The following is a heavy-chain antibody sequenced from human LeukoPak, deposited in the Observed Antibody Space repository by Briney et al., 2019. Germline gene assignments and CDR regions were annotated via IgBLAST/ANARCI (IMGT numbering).Heavy chain of an antibody. V-gene: IGHV3-48*02. D-gene: IGHD5-12*01. CDR1: GFTFSSYS. J-gene: IGHJ4*02. CDR2: ISSSSTI. Sequence: GGSLRLSCAASGFTFSSYSMNWVRQAPGKGLEWVSYISSSSTIYYADSVKGRFTISRDNAKNSLYLQMNSLRDEDTAVYYCARDGLRGYSGYEYYFDYWGQGILVTVSS. CDR3: ARDGLRGYSGYEYYFDY.